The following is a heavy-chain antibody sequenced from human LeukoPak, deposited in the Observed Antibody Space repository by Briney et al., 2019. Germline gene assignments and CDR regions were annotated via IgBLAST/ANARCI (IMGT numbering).Heavy chain of an antibody. CDR2: IDSTGAYT. J-gene: IGHJ4*02. Sequence: GGSLRLSCAASGFIFSNYAMSWVRQAPGKGLEWVSAIDSTGAYTWYADSVKGRFTISRDNSKNTLYLQVNSLRAEDTAVYYCAKGGKWDVTPFDYWGQGTLVTVSS. D-gene: IGHD1-26*01. CDR3: AKGGKWDVTPFDY. CDR1: GFIFSNYA. V-gene: IGHV3-23*01.